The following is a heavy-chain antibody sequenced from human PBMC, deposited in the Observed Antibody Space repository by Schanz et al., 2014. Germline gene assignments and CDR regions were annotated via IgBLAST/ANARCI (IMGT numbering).Heavy chain of an antibody. CDR3: ARSTYYDILTGQTHTRVDVRYFDL. Sequence: EVQLVESGGGLIQPGGSLRLSCAVSGFTVNTNYMSWVRQAPGKGLEWVSSISSTSTYLYYADSVKGRFTISRDSARNSLYLQMSSLRAEDTAVYYCARSTYYDILTGQTHTRVDVRYFDLWGRGTLVTVSS. V-gene: IGHV3-21*02. J-gene: IGHJ2*01. CDR1: GFTVNTNY. D-gene: IGHD3-9*01. CDR2: ISSTSTYL.